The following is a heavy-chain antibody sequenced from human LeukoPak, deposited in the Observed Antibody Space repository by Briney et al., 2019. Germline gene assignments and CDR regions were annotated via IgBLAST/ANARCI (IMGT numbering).Heavy chain of an antibody. J-gene: IGHJ4*02. CDR2: IKSKTGGGTT. CDR1: GFTFRNAW. Sequence: GGSLRLSCAASGFTFRNAWMSWVRQAPGKGLEWVGRIKSKTGGGTTDYAAPVKGRFTISRDDSKTTLYLQMNSLKTADTAVYYCTAGGLYWGQGTLVTVSS. CDR3: TAGGLY. V-gene: IGHV3-15*01. D-gene: IGHD3/OR15-3a*01.